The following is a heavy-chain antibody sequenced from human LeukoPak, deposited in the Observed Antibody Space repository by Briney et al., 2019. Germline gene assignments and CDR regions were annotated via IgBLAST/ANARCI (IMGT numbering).Heavy chain of an antibody. CDR3: AKPKSADWLLYTVGFDY. Sequence: GRTLRLSCAASGFTFSSYGMHWVRQAPGKGLEWVAVISYDGSNKYYADSVKGRFTLSRDNSKNTLYLQMNSLRAEDTAVYYCAKPKSADWLLYTVGFDYWGQGTLVTVSS. V-gene: IGHV3-30*18. CDR2: ISYDGSNK. D-gene: IGHD3-9*01. CDR1: GFTFSSYG. J-gene: IGHJ4*02.